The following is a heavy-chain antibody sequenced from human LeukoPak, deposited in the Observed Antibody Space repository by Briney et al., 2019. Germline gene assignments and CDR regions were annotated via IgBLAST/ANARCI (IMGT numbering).Heavy chain of an antibody. D-gene: IGHD5-12*01. CDR3: ARHGPSGYDPSFDY. CDR2: IYPGDSDT. Sequence: GASLKTSCKASGYSFTSYWIGWVRQMRGKGLEWMGIIYPGDSDTRYSPSFQGQVTISADKSISTAYLPWSSLKASDTAMYYCARHGPSGYDPSFDYWGQGTLVTVSS. V-gene: IGHV5-51*01. J-gene: IGHJ4*02. CDR1: GYSFTSYW.